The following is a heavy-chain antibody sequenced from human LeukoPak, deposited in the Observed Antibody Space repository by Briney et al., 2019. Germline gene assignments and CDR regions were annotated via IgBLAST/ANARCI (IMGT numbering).Heavy chain of an antibody. V-gene: IGHV3-30-3*01. CDR3: AKEFDDYYDSSGYYDDDAFDI. Sequence: GGSLRPSCAASGFTFSSYAMHWVRQAPGKGLEWVAVISYDGSNKYYADSVKGRFTISRDNSKNTLYLQMNSLRAEDTAVYYCAKEFDDYYDSSGYYDDDAFDIWGQGTMVTVSS. J-gene: IGHJ3*02. CDR2: ISYDGSNK. D-gene: IGHD3-22*01. CDR1: GFTFSSYA.